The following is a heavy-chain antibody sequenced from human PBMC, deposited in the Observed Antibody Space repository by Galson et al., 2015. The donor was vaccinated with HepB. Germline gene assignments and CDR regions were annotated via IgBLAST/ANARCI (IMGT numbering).Heavy chain of an antibody. CDR1: GFTFSDYY. Sequence: LRLSCAASGFTFSDYYMSWIRQPPGKGLEWIGDINRSGNINCTPSLKSRVTISLDTSKTQFSLKLRSVTAADTGVYYCARADRGVIIVHHYYYMDVWGKGTTVTVSS. CDR3: ARADRGVIIVHHYYYMDV. CDR2: INRSGNI. J-gene: IGHJ6*03. D-gene: IGHD3-10*01. V-gene: IGHV4-34*01.